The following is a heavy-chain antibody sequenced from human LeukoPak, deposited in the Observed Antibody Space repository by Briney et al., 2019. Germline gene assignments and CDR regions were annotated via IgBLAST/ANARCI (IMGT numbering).Heavy chain of an antibody. Sequence: PGGSLRLSCTASGFTFGSYAMSWVRQAPGMGLEWVSTISGSGGTTYYADSVKGRFTISRDNSRNTLYLQINSLRAEDTAVYYCAKELIIIVLPTTSRPFDYWGQGTLVTVSS. V-gene: IGHV3-23*01. CDR2: ISGSGGTT. CDR1: GFTFGSYA. D-gene: IGHD2-2*01. CDR3: AKELIIIVLPTTSRPFDY. J-gene: IGHJ4*02.